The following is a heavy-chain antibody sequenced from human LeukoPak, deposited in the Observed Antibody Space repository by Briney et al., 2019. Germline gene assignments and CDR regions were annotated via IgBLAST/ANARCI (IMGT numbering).Heavy chain of an antibody. CDR1: GGSISSYY. CDR3: ARATMDFWSGYYPYYFDY. V-gene: IGHV4-59*01. CDR2: IYYSGST. J-gene: IGHJ4*02. Sequence: PSETLSLTCTVPGGSISSYYWSWIRQPPGKGLEWIGYIYYSGSTNYNPSLKSRVTISVDTSKNQFSLKLSSVTAADTAVYYCARATMDFWSGYYPYYFDYWGQGTLVTVSS. D-gene: IGHD3-3*01.